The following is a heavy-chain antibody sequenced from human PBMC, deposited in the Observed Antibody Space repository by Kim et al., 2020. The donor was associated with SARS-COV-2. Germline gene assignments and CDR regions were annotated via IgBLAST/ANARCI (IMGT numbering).Heavy chain of an antibody. D-gene: IGHD2-2*01. CDR1: GGTFSSYA. Sequence: SVKVSCKASGGTFSSYAISWVRQAPGQGLEWMGGIIPIFGTANYAQKFQGRVTITADESTSTAYMELSSLRSEDTAVYYCARDPDIVVVPAAMNYYYYYGMDVWGQGTTVTVSS. CDR3: ARDPDIVVVPAAMNYYYYYGMDV. CDR2: IIPIFGTA. V-gene: IGHV1-69*13. J-gene: IGHJ6*02.